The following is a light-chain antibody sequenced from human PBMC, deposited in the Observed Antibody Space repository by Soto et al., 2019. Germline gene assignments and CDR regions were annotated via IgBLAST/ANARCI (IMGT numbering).Light chain of an antibody. J-gene: IGKJ4*01. CDR2: GAS. V-gene: IGKV3D-20*02. Sequence: EIVLTQPPGTLSLSPGETASLSCRASQSVSRSYLAWYQQKPGQAPRILIYGASSRATGIPDRFSGSGSGTDFTLTIRSLEPEDFAVDYCQHRSNWLAFGGGTKVDIK. CDR1: QSVSRSY. CDR3: QHRSNWLA.